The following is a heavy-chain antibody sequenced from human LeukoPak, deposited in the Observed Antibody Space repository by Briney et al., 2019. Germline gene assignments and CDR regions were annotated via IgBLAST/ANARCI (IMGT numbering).Heavy chain of an antibody. CDR1: GGSISSSSYY. CDR3: ARDAHMEQQLVHLN. D-gene: IGHD6-13*01. J-gene: IGHJ4*02. CDR2: IYYSGST. Sequence: PSETLSLTCTVPGGSISSSSYYWGWIRQPPGKGLEWIGSIYYSGSTYYNPSLKSRVTISVDTSKNQFSLKLSSVTAADTAVYYCARDAHMEQQLVHLNWGQGTLVTVSS. V-gene: IGHV4-39*02.